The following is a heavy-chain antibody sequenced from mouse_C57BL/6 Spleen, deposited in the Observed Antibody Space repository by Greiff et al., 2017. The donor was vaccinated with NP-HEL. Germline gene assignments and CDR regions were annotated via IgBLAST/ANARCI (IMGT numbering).Heavy chain of an antibody. Sequence: VQLQQPGAELVRPGSSVKLSCKASGYTFTSYWMHWVKQRPIQGLEWIGNIDPSDSETHYNQKFKDKATLTVDKSSSTAYMQLSSLTSEDSAVYYCARSGITTVVARYYFDYWGQGTTLTVSS. CDR3: ARSGITTVVARYYFDY. J-gene: IGHJ2*01. D-gene: IGHD1-1*01. V-gene: IGHV1-52*01. CDR2: IDPSDSET. CDR1: GYTFTSYW.